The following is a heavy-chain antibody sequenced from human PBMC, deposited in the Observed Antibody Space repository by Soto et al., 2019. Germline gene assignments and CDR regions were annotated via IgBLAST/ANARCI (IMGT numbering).Heavy chain of an antibody. CDR3: ARGYFDSGHGYDL. J-gene: IGHJ5*02. Sequence: GESLKISCNGPGHFFHNHCIGSVLQTPGKGLEWMGLIFTRDSETKTSPSFQGHVSFSVDNSINTVYLQWTSLKTTDTGIYFCARGYFDSGHGYDLWGQGTLVTVSS. V-gene: IGHV5-51*01. CDR2: IFTRDSET. CDR1: GHFFHNHC. D-gene: IGHD3-10*01.